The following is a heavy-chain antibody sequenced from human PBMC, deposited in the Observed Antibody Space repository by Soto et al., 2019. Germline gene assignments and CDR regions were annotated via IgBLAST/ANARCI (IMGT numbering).Heavy chain of an antibody. CDR3: ARVRGDSSGSYYFDH. CDR1: VFSRSDYY. J-gene: IGHJ4*02. Sequence: GGSLRLSCAVSVFSRSDYYISWIRQAPGEGLEWVSYISSSGTGVHYADSVKGRFTISKDNANNSLYLQMNSLRAEDTAVYYCARVRGDSSGSYYFDHWGQGALVTVSS. CDR2: ISSSGTGV. V-gene: IGHV3-11*01. D-gene: IGHD3-22*01.